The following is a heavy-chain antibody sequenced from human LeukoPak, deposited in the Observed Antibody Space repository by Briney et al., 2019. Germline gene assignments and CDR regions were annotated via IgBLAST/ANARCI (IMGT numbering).Heavy chain of an antibody. CDR1: GGSISSYY. J-gene: IGHJ4*02. Sequence: SEPLSLTCTVSGGSISSYYWSWIRQPPGKGLEWIGYIYYSGSTNYNPSLKSRVTISVDTSKNQFSLKLSSVTAADTAVYYCARGSPGFDPTPFDYWGQGTLVTVSS. CDR3: ARGSPGFDPTPFDY. V-gene: IGHV4-59*01. CDR2: IYYSGST.